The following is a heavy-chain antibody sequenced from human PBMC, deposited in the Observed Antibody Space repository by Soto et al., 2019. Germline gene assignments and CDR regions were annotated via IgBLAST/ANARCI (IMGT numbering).Heavy chain of an antibody. Sequence: GGSLRLSCAASGFTFSNAWMSWVRQAPGKGLEWVGRIKSKTDGGTTDYAAPVKGRFTISRDDSKNTLYLQMNSLKTEDTAVYYCTTDPIYDYIWGSYRPYWGQGTLVTVSS. V-gene: IGHV3-15*01. J-gene: IGHJ4*02. CDR3: TTDPIYDYIWGSYRPY. CDR2: IKSKTDGGTT. D-gene: IGHD3-16*02. CDR1: GFTFSNAW.